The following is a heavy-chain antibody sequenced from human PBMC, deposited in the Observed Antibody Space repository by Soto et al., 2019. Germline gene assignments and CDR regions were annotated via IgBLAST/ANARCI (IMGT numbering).Heavy chain of an antibody. CDR2: IIPISGTA. CDR3: ARSQGSSTSLEIYYYYYYGMDV. J-gene: IGHJ6*02. V-gene: IGHV1-69*01. Sequence: QVQLVQSGAEVKKPGSSVKVSCKASGGTFSSYAISWVRQDPGQGLEWMGGIIPISGTANYAQKFQGRVTITADESTSTAYMELGSLRSEDTAVYYCARSQGSSTSLEIYYYYYYGMDVWGQGTTVTVSS. CDR1: GGTFSSYA. D-gene: IGHD2-2*01.